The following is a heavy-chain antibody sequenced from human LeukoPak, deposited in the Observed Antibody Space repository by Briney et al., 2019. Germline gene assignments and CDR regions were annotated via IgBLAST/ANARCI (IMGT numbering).Heavy chain of an antibody. V-gene: IGHV3-33*01. CDR3: ARSQSSSLIDY. CDR2: IWYDGSSK. Sequence: PGGSLRLSCAASGFSFSAYGVHWVRQAPGKGLEWVAVIWYDGSSKDYADSVKGRFTFSRDNPKNTLYLQMNSLTVEDTAVYYCARSQSSSLIDYWGQGTLVTVSS. J-gene: IGHJ4*02. D-gene: IGHD6-13*01. CDR1: GFSFSAYG.